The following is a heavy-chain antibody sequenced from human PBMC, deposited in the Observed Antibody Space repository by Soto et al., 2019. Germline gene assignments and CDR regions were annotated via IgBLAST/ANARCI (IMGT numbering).Heavy chain of an antibody. CDR3: ARVGQHSNYFDY. CDR1: GYTFTSYG. Sequence: GASVKVSCKASGYTFTSYGISWVRPAPGQGLEWMGWISAYNGNTNYAQKLQGRVTMTRDTSPSTVYMELSSLRSEDTAVYYCARVGQHSNYFDYWGQGTLVTV. CDR2: ISAYNGNT. V-gene: IGHV1-18*01. D-gene: IGHD4-4*01. J-gene: IGHJ4*02.